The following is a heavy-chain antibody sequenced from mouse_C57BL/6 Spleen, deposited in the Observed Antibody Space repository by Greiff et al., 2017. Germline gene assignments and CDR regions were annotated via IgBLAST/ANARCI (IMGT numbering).Heavy chain of an antibody. CDR1: GYAFSSYW. V-gene: IGHV1-80*01. CDR3: ARKEYLYFGV. Sequence: VQLQQSGAGLVKPGASVKISCKASGYAFSSYWMNWVKQRPGKGLEWIGQIYHGDGDTNYNGKFKGKATLTSDKSSSTAYMQLSSLTSEDSAVYFCARKEYLYFGVWGTGTTVTVSS. J-gene: IGHJ1*03. CDR2: IYHGDGDT.